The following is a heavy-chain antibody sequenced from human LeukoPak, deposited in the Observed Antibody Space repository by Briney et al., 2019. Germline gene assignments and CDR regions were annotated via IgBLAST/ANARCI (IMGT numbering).Heavy chain of an antibody. CDR1: GFTFSDYY. J-gene: IGHJ4*02. D-gene: IGHD5-12*01. CDR2: ISSGGTTI. V-gene: IGHV3-11*04. Sequence: PGGSLRLSCAASGFTFSDYYMSWIRQAPGKGLEWVSHISSGGTTISYADSVKGRFTISRDNAKNSLYLQMNSLRAEDTAVYYCARVKDVVAMDYWGQGTLVTVSS. CDR3: ARVKDVVAMDY.